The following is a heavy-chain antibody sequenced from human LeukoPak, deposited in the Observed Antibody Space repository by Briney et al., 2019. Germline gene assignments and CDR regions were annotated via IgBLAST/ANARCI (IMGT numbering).Heavy chain of an antibody. CDR2: IYTSGGT. D-gene: IGHD5-18*01. J-gene: IGHJ4*02. Sequence: SETLSLTCTVSGGSISSSSYYWGWIRQPPGKGLEWIGRIYTSGGTIYNPSLKSRVTISIDTSKNQFSLKLISVTAADTAVFYCARDRLEGYSYDGIWGQGTLVTVSS. CDR1: GGSISSSSYY. V-gene: IGHV4-39*07. CDR3: ARDRLEGYSYDGI.